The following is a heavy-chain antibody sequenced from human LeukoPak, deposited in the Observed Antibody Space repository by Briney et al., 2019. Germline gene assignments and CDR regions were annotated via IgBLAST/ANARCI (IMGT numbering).Heavy chain of an antibody. J-gene: IGHJ4*02. Sequence: SETLSLTCAVYGGSFSGYYWSWIRQPPGKGLEWIGEINHSGSTNYNPSLKSRVTISVDTSKNQFSLKLSSVTAADTAVYYCARWDPGLYYFDYWGQGTLVTVSS. CDR1: GGSFSGYY. CDR3: ARWDPGLYYFDY. V-gene: IGHV4-34*01. CDR2: INHSGST. D-gene: IGHD1-26*01.